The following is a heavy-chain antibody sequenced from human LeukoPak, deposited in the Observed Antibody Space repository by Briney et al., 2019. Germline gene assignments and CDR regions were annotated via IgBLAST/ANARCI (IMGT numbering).Heavy chain of an antibody. D-gene: IGHD3-3*01. J-gene: IGHJ5*02. CDR2: INSDGSST. CDR1: GFTFSSYW. Sequence: PGGSLRLSCAASGFTFSSYWMHWVRQAPGKGLVWVSRINSDGSSTSYADSVKGRFTISRDNAKSTLYLQMNSLRAEDTAVYYCARVSYDFWSGGRLDWFDPWGQGTLVTVSS. CDR3: ARVSYDFWSGGRLDWFDP. V-gene: IGHV3-74*01.